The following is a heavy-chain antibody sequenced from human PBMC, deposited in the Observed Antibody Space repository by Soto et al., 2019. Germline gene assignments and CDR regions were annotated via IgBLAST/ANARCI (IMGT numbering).Heavy chain of an antibody. Sequence: PSETLSLTCAVYGVSFSGYYWSWIRQPPGKGLEWIGEINHSGSTNYNPSPKSRVTISVDTSKNQFSLKLSSVTAADTAVYYCARLVSSSSWYVPNHGAYYYYMDVWGKGTTVTVSS. CDR2: INHSGST. D-gene: IGHD6-13*01. CDR3: ARLVSSSSWYVPNHGAYYYYMDV. J-gene: IGHJ6*03. CDR1: GVSFSGYY. V-gene: IGHV4-34*01.